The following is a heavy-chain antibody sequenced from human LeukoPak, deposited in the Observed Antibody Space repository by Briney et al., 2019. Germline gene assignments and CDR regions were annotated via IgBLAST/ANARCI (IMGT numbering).Heavy chain of an antibody. D-gene: IGHD2-8*01. V-gene: IGHV3-23*01. CDR2: ISGSGGST. CDR1: RFTFSSYA. CDR3: AKDQRYCTNGVCYRPFDY. J-gene: IGHJ4*02. Sequence: GGSLRLSCAASRFTFSSYAMSWVRPAPGKGLEWVSAISGSGGSTYYADSVKGRFTISRDNSKNTLYLQMNSLRAEDTAVYYCAKDQRYCTNGVCYRPFDYWGQGTLVTVSS.